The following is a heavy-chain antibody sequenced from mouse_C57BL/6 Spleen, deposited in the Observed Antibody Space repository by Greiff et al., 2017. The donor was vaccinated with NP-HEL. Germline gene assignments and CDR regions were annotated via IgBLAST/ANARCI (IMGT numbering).Heavy chain of an antibody. D-gene: IGHD2-4*01. J-gene: IGHJ1*03. CDR1: GYTFTSYW. CDR3: ARSYDYAYWYFDV. Sequence: VQLQQPGAELVKPGASVKMSCKASGYTFTSYWITWVKQRPGQGLEWIGDIYPGSGSTNYNEKFKSKATLTVDTSSSTAYMQLSSLTSEDPAVYYCARSYDYAYWYFDVWGTGTTVTVSS. CDR2: IYPGSGST. V-gene: IGHV1-55*01.